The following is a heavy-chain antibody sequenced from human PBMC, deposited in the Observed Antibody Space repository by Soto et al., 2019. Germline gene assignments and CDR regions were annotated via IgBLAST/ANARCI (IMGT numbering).Heavy chain of an antibody. V-gene: IGHV4-31*03. D-gene: IGHD5-12*01. CDR3: ASAAYSGYDPFDY. CDR1: GGSISSGGYY. Sequence: QVQLQESGPGLVKPSQTLSLTCTVSGGSISSGGYYWSWIRQHPGKGLEWIGYIYYSGSTYYNPSLKSRVTISVDTSKNQFSLKLSSVTAAYTAVYYCASAAYSGYDPFDYWGQGTLVTVSS. J-gene: IGHJ4*02. CDR2: IYYSGST.